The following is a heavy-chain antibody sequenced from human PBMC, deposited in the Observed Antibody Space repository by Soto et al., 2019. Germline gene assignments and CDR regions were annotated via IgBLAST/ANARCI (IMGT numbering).Heavy chain of an antibody. CDR3: ARERRQAQRERLFASPDY. D-gene: IGHD1-1*01. Sequence: GGSLRLSCAASGFSFSSYGMHWVRQAPGKGLEWVAVIWYDGTNKYYADSVKGRFTISRDNSKNTLDLQMNSLRAEDTAVYYCARERRQAQRERLFASPDYWGQGTLVTVSS. CDR1: GFSFSSYG. V-gene: IGHV3-33*01. CDR2: IWYDGTNK. J-gene: IGHJ4*02.